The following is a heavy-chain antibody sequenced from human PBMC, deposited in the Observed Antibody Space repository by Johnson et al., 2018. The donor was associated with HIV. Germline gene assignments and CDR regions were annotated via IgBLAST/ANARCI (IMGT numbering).Heavy chain of an antibody. CDR1: GFTVSNNY. CDR2: IYSGGTT. V-gene: IGHV3-66*01. CDR3: AKDLYSSSWTNDAFDI. D-gene: IGHD6-13*01. Sequence: EQLVESGGGVVQPGGSLRVSCAASGFTVSNNYMNWVRQAPGKGLEWVSVIYSGGTTYYADSVKGRFTISRANSKNTVYLQMNGLRAEDTAVYHCAKDLYSSSWTNDAFDIWGQGTMVTVSS. J-gene: IGHJ3*02.